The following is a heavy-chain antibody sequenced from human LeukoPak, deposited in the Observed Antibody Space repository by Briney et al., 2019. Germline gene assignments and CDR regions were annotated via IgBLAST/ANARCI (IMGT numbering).Heavy chain of an antibody. CDR2: IYTSGST. D-gene: IGHD6-19*01. V-gene: IGHV4-39*07. CDR1: GGSISSTTYY. Sequence: SETLSLTCTVAGGSISSTTYYWAWIRQPPGKGLEWIGRIYTSGSTNYNPSLKTRVTMSVDTSKNQFSLKLSSVTAADTAVYYCARDGHPSWGSSGWSAEGYDAFDIWGQGTMVTVSS. CDR3: ARDGHPSWGSSGWSAEGYDAFDI. J-gene: IGHJ3*02.